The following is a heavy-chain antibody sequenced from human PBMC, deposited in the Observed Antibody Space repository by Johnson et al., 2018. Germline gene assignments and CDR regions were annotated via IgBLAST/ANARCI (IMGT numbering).Heavy chain of an antibody. CDR2: ITNNANYV. CDR1: GFIFSNYN. D-gene: IGHD5-12*01. Sequence: EVQLLESGGGLVKPGGSLRLSCAASGFIFSNYNMNWVRQSPGKGLEWVSHITNNANYVDYADSVQGRFPISRENAKNSLYLQRKSRRAEDTAVYYCARDFSATRGVYNYYMDLWGKGTTVTVSS. CDR3: ARDFSATRGVYNYYMDL. V-gene: IGHV3-21*01. J-gene: IGHJ6*03.